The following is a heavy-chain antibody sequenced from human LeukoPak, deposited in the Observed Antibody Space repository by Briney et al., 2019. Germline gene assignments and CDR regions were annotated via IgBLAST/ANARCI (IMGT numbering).Heavy chain of an antibody. CDR2: IYTSGST. D-gene: IGHD3-22*01. CDR1: GGSSNNYY. V-gene: IGHV4-4*07. CDR3: ARESGYYYDTSGYTFDY. J-gene: IGHJ4*02. Sequence: SETLSLTCTVSGGSSNNYYWSWIRQSAGKGLEWIGRIYTSGSTNYNPSLKSRVRMSVDTSKNQFSLRLRSVTAADTAVYYCARESGYYYDTSGYTFDYWGRGILVTVSS.